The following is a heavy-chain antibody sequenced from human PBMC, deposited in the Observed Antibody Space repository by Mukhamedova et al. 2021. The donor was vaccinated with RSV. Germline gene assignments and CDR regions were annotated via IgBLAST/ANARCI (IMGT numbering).Heavy chain of an antibody. D-gene: IGHD2-15*01. V-gene: IGHV5-51*01. CDR2: IYPGDSDT. J-gene: IGHJ3*02. Sequence: GLEWMGIIYPGDSDTRYSPSFQGQVTISADKSISTAYLQWSSLKASDTAMYYCARPSSGLDAFDIWGQGTMGTVSS. CDR3: ARPSSGLDAFDI.